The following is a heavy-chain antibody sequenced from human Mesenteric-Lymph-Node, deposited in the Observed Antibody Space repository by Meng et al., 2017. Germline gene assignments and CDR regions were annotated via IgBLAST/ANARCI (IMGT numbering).Heavy chain of an antibody. CDR2: IYSGGST. J-gene: IGHJ6*02. CDR3: ARANWEIKIYYGMDV. D-gene: IGHD7-27*01. CDR1: GFSFFGYW. Sequence: GESLKISCEGSGFSFFGYWMHWVRQVPGKGLEWVSAIYSGGSTYYADSVKGRFTISRDTSKNTVYLQMNSLRAEDTAVYYCARANWEIKIYYGMDVWGQGTTVTVSS. V-gene: IGHV3-66*02.